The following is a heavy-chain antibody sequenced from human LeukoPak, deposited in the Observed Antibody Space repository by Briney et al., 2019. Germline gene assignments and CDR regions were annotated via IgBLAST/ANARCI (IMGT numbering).Heavy chain of an antibody. CDR1: GYTFTSSD. CDR2: INPNSGRT. D-gene: IGHD6-13*01. V-gene: IGHV1-8*01. CDR3: ARGRSGLAAAGTYDY. Sequence: WASVKVSCKASGYTFTSSDINWVRQAAGQGLEWMGWINPNSGRTGYAQKFQGRVTMTANTSISTAYMELSSLRFDDTAVYYCARGRSGLAAAGTYDYRGQGTLITVSS. J-gene: IGHJ4*02.